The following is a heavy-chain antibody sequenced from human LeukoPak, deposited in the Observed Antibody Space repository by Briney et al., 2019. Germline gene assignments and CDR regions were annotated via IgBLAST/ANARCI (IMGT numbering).Heavy chain of an antibody. D-gene: IGHD3-9*01. CDR2: IRSTDGAI. Sequence: QPGGSLRLSCAASGFTFRLYSMNWVRQAPGEGLEWLSYIRSTDGAIAYADSVKGRFTISRDDAKNSLYLQMNSLRDEDTAVYYCARDRDWAFDYWGQGTLITVSS. CDR3: ARDRDWAFDY. CDR1: GFTFRLYS. J-gene: IGHJ4*02. V-gene: IGHV3-48*02.